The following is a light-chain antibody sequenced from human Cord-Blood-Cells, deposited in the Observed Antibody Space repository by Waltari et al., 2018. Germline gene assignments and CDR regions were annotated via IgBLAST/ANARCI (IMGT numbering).Light chain of an antibody. CDR1: SSDVVGYHY. Sequence: QSALTQPRSVSGSPGQSATISCTGTSSDVVGYHYFSWYQQHPGKAPKLMIYDVSKRPSGVPDRFSGSKSGNTASLTISGLQAEDEADYYCCSYAGSYTFYVFGTGTKVTVL. V-gene: IGLV2-11*01. J-gene: IGLJ1*01. CDR2: DVS. CDR3: CSYAGSYTFYV.